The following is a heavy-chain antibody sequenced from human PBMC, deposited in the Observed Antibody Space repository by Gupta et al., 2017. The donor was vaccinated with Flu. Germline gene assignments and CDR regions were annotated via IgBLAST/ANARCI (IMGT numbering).Heavy chain of an antibody. CDR1: YF. D-gene: IGHD1-26*01. J-gene: IGHJ5*02. CDR2: INHSGGT. Sequence: YFWSWIRQPPGKGPEWMGEINHSGGTNTNYNPSLKGRVSISLDTSKSQFFLELNSVTAADTAVYYCARVGLATFGSNWFDPWGQGTLVTVSS. V-gene: IGHV4-34*01. CDR3: ARVGLATFGSNWFDP.